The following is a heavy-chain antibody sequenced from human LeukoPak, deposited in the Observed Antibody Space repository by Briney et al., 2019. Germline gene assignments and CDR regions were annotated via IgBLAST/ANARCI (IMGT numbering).Heavy chain of an antibody. CDR3: AKPHGHYDSSGYAPLAALGY. J-gene: IGHJ4*02. D-gene: IGHD3-22*01. Sequence: GGSLRLSCAAYGFTFSSYAMSWVRQAPGKGLEWVSAISGSGGSTYYADSVKGRFTISRDNSKNTLYLQMNSLRAEGTAVYYCAKPHGHYDSSGYAPLAALGYWGQGTLVTVSS. CDR2: ISGSGGST. V-gene: IGHV3-23*01. CDR1: GFTFSSYA.